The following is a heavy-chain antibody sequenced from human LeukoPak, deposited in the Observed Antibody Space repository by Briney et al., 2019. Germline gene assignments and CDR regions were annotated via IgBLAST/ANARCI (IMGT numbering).Heavy chain of an antibody. V-gene: IGHV3-21*01. CDR3: TRDEDYGDYYFET. D-gene: IGHD4-17*01. CDR2: ISSSSSYI. Sequence: AGGSLRLSCAASGFTFSSYSMNWVRQAPGKGLEWVSSISSSSSYIYYADSVKGRFTISRNNAKNSLYLQMNSLRAEDTAVYYCTRDEDYGDYYFETWGQGTLVTVSS. J-gene: IGHJ4*02. CDR1: GFTFSSYS.